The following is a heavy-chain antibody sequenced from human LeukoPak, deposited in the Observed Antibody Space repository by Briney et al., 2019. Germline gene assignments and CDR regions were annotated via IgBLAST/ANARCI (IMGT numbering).Heavy chain of an antibody. J-gene: IGHJ4*02. CDR3: ARQGDGDYVDY. Sequence: SETLSLTCTVSGDSISNFFWNWIRQPPGKGLEWIGHVHYTGSSNYNPSLKSRVTISVDRSKNQFSLKVSSVTAADTAVYYCARQGDGDYVDYWGQGILVTVSS. D-gene: IGHD4-17*01. CDR1: GDSISNFF. V-gene: IGHV4-59*08. CDR2: VHYTGSS.